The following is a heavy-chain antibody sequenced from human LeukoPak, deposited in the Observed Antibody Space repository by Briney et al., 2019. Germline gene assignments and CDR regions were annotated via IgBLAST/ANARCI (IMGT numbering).Heavy chain of an antibody. CDR2: ISSSSSYI. CDR1: GFTFRPYW. D-gene: IGHD3-16*02. Sequence: GGSLRLSCAASGFTFRPYWMHWVRQAPGKGLGWVSSISSSSSYIYYADSVKGRFTISRDNAKNSLYLQMNSLRAEDTAVYYCARDRQSFAFGGVIVMNFDYWGQGTLVTVSS. CDR3: ARDRQSFAFGGVIVMNFDY. J-gene: IGHJ4*02. V-gene: IGHV3-21*01.